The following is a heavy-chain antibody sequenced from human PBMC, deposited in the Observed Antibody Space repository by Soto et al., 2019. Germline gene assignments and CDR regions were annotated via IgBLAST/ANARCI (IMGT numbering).Heavy chain of an antibody. CDR3: ARGGIAVGGWGNVDY. D-gene: IGHD6-19*01. V-gene: IGHV3-48*03. Sequence: EVQLVESGGGLVQPGGSLRLSCAASGFTFSSYEMNWVRQAPGKGLEWVSYISSSGSTIYYIDSVKGRFTISRDNAKNSLYLQMNSRRAEDTAGYYCARGGIAVGGWGNVDYWGPGTLINVSS. CDR2: ISSSGSTI. CDR1: GFTFSSYE. J-gene: IGHJ4*01.